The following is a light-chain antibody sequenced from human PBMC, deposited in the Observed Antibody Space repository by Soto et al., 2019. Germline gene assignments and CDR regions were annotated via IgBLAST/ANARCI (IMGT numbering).Light chain of an antibody. CDR1: QSVSNN. CDR3: QQYNYLIT. V-gene: IGKV3-15*01. J-gene: IGKJ5*01. Sequence: GERATLSCRASQSVSNNLAWYQQRPGQALRLLIYGASTRATGIPARFSGSGSGTEFTLTISSLQSEDFAVYYCQQYNYLITFGQGTRLEIK. CDR2: GAS.